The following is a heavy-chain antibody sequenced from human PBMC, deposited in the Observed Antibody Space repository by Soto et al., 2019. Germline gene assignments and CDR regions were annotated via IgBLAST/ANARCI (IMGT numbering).Heavy chain of an antibody. Sequence: PSETLSLTCAVSGGFITSSRYYWGWIRQPPGKGLDWIGNIFHSGSTYYTPSLKSRVTISVDTSQNQFSLSLASVTAADTAVYYCARTVTYYDTSAQTEYYFDYWAEGILVTVSS. CDR1: GGFITSSRYY. CDR2: IFHSGST. D-gene: IGHD3-22*01. CDR3: ARTVTYYDTSAQTEYYFDY. V-gene: IGHV4-39*01. J-gene: IGHJ4*02.